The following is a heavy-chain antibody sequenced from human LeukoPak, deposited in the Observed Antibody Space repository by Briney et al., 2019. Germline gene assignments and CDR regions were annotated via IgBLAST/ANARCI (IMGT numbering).Heavy chain of an antibody. D-gene: IGHD3-22*01. CDR3: ARYYDSSGYYDAFDI. V-gene: IGHV3-74*01. J-gene: IGHJ3*02. Sequence: SGGSLRLSCAASGSGFTFNNYWMHWVRQAPGKGLVWVSRINADGSTTSYADSVRGRFTISRDNAKNSLYLQMNSLRAEDTAVYYCARYYDSSGYYDAFDIWGQGTMVTVSS. CDR2: INADGSTT. CDR1: GSGFTFNNYW.